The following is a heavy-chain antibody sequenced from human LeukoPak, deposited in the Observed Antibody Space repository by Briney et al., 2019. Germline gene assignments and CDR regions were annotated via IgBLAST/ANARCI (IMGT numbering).Heavy chain of an antibody. CDR2: INHSGST. CDR3: ARQAAVAGTYYFDY. J-gene: IGHJ4*02. Sequence: SETLSLTCAVYGGSFSAYYWSWIRQPPGKGLEWIGEINHSGSTNYNPSLKSRVTISVDTSKNQFSLKLSSVTAADTAVYYCARQAAVAGTYYFDYWGQGTLVTVSS. V-gene: IGHV4-34*01. D-gene: IGHD6-19*01. CDR1: GGSFSAYY.